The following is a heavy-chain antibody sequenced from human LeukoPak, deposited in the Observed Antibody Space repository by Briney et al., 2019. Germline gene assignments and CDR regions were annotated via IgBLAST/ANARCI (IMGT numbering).Heavy chain of an antibody. CDR2: ISSGNSTI. J-gene: IGHJ5*02. Sequence: PGGSLRLSCAASGFTFSSYSMNWVRQAPGKGLEWVSYISSGNSTIYYADSVKGRFTISRDNAKNSLYLQMNSLRAEDTAMYYCARELGSSWYNWFDPWGQGTLVTVSS. V-gene: IGHV3-48*04. CDR3: ARELGSSWYNWFDP. CDR1: GFTFSSYS. D-gene: IGHD6-13*01.